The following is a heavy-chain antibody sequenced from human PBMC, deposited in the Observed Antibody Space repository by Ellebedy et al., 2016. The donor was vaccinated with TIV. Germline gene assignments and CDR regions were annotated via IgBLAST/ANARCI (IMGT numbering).Heavy chain of an antibody. CDR3: ARDPADY. CDR2: ISTSGYTK. J-gene: IGHJ4*02. CDR1: GFTFSSYN. V-gene: IGHV3-48*02. Sequence: PGGSLRLSCAASGFTFSSYNMNWVRQAPGKGLEWVSHISTSGYTKYYAESVKGRFTISRDNAKNSLYLQMNSLRDEDTAVYNCARDPADYWGQGTLVTVSS.